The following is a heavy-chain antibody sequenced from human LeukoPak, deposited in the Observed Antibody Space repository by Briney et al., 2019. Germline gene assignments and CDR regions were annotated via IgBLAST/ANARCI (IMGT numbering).Heavy chain of an antibody. CDR2: ISSSGSTI. V-gene: IGHV3-48*03. J-gene: IGHJ6*03. CDR1: GFTFSSYE. CDR3: ASLPIAAAGIKHYYYYMDV. D-gene: IGHD6-13*01. Sequence: GGSLRLSCAASGFTFSSYEMNWVRQAPGKGLEWVSYISSSGSTIYYADSVKGRFTISRDNAKNSLYLQMNSLRAEDTAVYYCASLPIAAAGIKHYYYYMDVWGEGTTVIVSS.